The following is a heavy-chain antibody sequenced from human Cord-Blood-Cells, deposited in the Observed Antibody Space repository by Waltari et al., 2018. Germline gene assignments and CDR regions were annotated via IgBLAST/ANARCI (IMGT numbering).Heavy chain of an antibody. D-gene: IGHD6-19*01. V-gene: IGHV1-18*01. CDR2: ISAYNGNT. CDR1: GYTFTSYG. CDR3: ARHAGIAVAGEDGGWFDP. J-gene: IGHJ5*02. Sequence: QVQLVQSGAEVKKPGASVKVSCKASGYTFTSYGISWVRQAPGQGLEWMGWISAYNGNTNYAQKLQGRVTMTTDTSTSTAYMGLRSLRSDDTAVYYCARHAGIAVAGEDGGWFDPWGQGTLVTVSS.